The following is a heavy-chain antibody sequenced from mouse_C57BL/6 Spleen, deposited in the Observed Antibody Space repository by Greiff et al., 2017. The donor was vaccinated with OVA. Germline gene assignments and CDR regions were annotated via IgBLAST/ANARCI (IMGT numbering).Heavy chain of an antibody. CDR1: GFTFTDYY. CDR3: ASSSSGWFAY. D-gene: IGHD3-2*02. J-gene: IGHJ3*01. V-gene: IGHV7-3*01. Sequence: DVQLVESGGGLVQPGGSLSLSCAASGFTFTDYYMSWVRQPPGKALEWLGFIRNKANGYTTEYSASVKGRFTISRDNSQSILYLQMNALRAEDSATYYCASSSSGWFAYWGQGTLVTVSA. CDR2: IRNKANGYTT.